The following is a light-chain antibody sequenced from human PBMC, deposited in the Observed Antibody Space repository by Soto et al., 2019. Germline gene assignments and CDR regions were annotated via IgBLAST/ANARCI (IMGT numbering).Light chain of an antibody. J-gene: IGKJ1*01. Sequence: EIVLTQSPGTLSLSPGERATLSCRASQSVSSIYLAWYQQKPGQAPRLLIYGASSRATGIPDRXXXXXSGXXXXXXXXXXEPEDFAVYYCQQYGSXRWTFGQGTKVEI. CDR2: GAS. CDR3: QQYGSXRWT. V-gene: IGKV3-20*01. CDR1: QSVSSIY.